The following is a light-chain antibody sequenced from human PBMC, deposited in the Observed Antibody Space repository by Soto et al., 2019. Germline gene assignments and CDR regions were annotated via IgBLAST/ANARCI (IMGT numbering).Light chain of an antibody. CDR3: QQYNNWPPWT. V-gene: IGKV3-15*01. J-gene: IGKJ1*01. Sequence: EIVMTQSPATLSVSPGERATLSCRASQSVSSNLAWYQPRPGQAPRLLIYGASTRATGIPARFSGSGSGKELTLTISSLQSEDFAAYYCQQYNNWPPWTFGQGTKVDIK. CDR2: GAS. CDR1: QSVSSN.